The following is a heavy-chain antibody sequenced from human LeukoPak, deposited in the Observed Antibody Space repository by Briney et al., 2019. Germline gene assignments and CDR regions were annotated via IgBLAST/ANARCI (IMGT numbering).Heavy chain of an antibody. CDR3: ARDGRDGYNNRWFDP. D-gene: IGHD5-24*01. CDR1: GFTFSTYA. CDR2: IWYGGIDK. Sequence: GRSLRLSCAASGFTFSTYAMHWVRQAPGKGLEWVAVIWYGGIDKYYADSVKGRFTISRDNSKNTLYLQMNSLRAEDTAVYYCARDGRDGYNNRWFDPWGQGTLVTVSS. J-gene: IGHJ5*02. V-gene: IGHV3-33*01.